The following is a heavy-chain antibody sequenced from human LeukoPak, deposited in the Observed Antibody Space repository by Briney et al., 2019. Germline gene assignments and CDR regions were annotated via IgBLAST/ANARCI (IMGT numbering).Heavy chain of an antibody. CDR2: IGSSGGGI. CDR3: AIDPNWGTHS. CDR1: GFTFSTYT. Sequence: GGSLRLSCAASGFTFSTYTMYWVRHPPGKRLEWVSIIGSSGGGIHYADSAKGRFTISRDSSKNALYLQMNSLRVEDTAVYYCAIDPNWGTHSWGQGVLVTVSS. J-gene: IGHJ4*02. D-gene: IGHD7-27*01. V-gene: IGHV3-23*01.